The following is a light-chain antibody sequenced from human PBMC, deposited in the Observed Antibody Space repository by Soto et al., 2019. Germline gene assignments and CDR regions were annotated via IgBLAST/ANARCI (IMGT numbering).Light chain of an antibody. V-gene: IGKV3-20*01. CDR3: HQYGSSPPRT. Sequence: EIVLTQSPGTLSLSPGERATLSCRACQSVSGSSLAWYQQRSGQAPRLLIYGASTRATGIPDRFSGSGSGTDYTLTISRLEPEDFAVYYCHQYGSSPPRTFGQGTKVDIK. CDR2: GAS. CDR1: QSVSGSS. J-gene: IGKJ1*01.